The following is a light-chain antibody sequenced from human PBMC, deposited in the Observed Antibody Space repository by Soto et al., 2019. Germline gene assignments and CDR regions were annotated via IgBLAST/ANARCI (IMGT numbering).Light chain of an antibody. V-gene: IGKV1-5*01. J-gene: IGKJ2*01. Sequence: DNQMTQSPSTLSASVGDRVTITCRASQSISTWLAWYQQKSGKAPILLIYDARSLETGVPSRFSGSGLGTEFTLTISSLQPDDFATYYCQQYNSYPYTFGQGTKLEI. CDR3: QQYNSYPYT. CDR2: DAR. CDR1: QSISTW.